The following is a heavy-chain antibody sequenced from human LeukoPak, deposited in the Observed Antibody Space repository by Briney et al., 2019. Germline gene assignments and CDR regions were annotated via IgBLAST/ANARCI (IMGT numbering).Heavy chain of an antibody. D-gene: IGHD3-10*01. V-gene: IGHV4-59*01. CDR3: ARCGSGSYAPGDYYYYMDV. J-gene: IGHJ6*03. CDR1: NSSISSYY. Sequence: PSETLSLTCTVSNSSISSYYWSWIRQPPGKGLEWIGYIYYSGSTNYNPSLKSRVTISVDTSKNQFSLKLSSVTAADTAVYYCARCGSGSYAPGDYYYYMDVWGKGTTVTVSS. CDR2: IYYSGST.